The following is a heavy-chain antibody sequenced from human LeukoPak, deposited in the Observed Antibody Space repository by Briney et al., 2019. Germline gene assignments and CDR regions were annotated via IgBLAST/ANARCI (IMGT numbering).Heavy chain of an antibody. J-gene: IGHJ4*02. V-gene: IGHV1-24*01. CDR3: AALEDYGDYEFVH. CDR2: FDPEDGET. D-gene: IGHD4-17*01. CDR1: GYTLTELS. Sequence: ASVKVSCKVSGYTLTELSMHWVRQAPGKGLEWMGGFDPEDGETIYAQKFQGRVNMTEDTSTDTAYMELSSLRSEDTAVYYCAALEDYGDYEFVHWGQGTLVTVSS.